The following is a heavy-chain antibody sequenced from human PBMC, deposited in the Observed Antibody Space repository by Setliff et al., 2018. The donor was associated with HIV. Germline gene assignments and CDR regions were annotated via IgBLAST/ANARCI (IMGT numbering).Heavy chain of an antibody. CDR3: ARDGEWLRLGTYWYFDL. D-gene: IGHD5-12*01. CDR1: GGYFSGYY. Sequence: PSETLSLTCAVYGGYFSGYYWSWIRQPPGKGLEWIGEINHSGSANYNPSLKSRVTISLDTSRNQFSLKLTSMTAADTSVYYCARDGEWLRLGTYWYFDLWGRGTLVTVSS. CDR2: INHSGSA. V-gene: IGHV4-34*01. J-gene: IGHJ2*01.